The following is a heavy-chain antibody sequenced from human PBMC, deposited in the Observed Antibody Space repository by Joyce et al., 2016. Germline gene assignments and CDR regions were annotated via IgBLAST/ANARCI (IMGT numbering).Heavy chain of an antibody. V-gene: IGHV6-1*01. CDR3: SRDEYY. Sequence: QVQLQQSGPGLVKPSQTLSLTCDISGERVSSSSATWNWIRQSPSRGLEWLGRTYYRSKWFDDYAVSVKSRITINADTSKNQFSLQLKSVTPEDTAVYFCSRDEYYWGQGTLVTVSS. CDR2: TYYRSKWFD. J-gene: IGHJ4*02. CDR1: GERVSSSSAT.